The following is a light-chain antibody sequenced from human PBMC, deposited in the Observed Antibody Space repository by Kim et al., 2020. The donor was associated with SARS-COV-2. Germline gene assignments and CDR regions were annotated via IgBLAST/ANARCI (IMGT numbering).Light chain of an antibody. CDR1: QHIYNY. V-gene: IGKV3-11*01. CDR3: QQRSHWPT. Sequence: SLSPGESATLSCRASQHIYNYFAWYQHKPGQAPRLLIYDASNRATGIPARFSGSGSGTDFTLTISSLEPEDFAVYYCQQRSHWPTFGGGTKVEIK. CDR2: DAS. J-gene: IGKJ4*01.